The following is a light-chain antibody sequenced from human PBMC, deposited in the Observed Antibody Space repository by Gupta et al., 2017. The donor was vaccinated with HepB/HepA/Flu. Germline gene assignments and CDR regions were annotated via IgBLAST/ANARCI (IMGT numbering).Light chain of an antibody. CDR3: QQYGYT. CDR1: QSVSSSY. J-gene: IGKJ2*01. V-gene: IGKV3-20*01. CDR2: GAS. Sequence: EIVLTQSAGTLSLSPGERATLSCRASQSVSSSYLAWYQQKPGQAPRLLIYGASSRATGIPDRFSGSGSGTDVTLTISRLEPEDFAVYYCQQYGYTFGQGTKLEI.